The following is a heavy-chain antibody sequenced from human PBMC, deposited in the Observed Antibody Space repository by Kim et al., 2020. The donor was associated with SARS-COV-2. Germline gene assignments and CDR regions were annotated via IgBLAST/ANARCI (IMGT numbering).Heavy chain of an antibody. J-gene: IGHJ4*02. CDR3: ANGGLPAAIPKSFDY. D-gene: IGHD2-2*02. V-gene: IGHV3-23*01. Sequence: DSVKGRFTISRDNSKNTLYLQMNSLRAEDTAVYYCANGGLPAAIPKSFDYWGQGTLVTVSS.